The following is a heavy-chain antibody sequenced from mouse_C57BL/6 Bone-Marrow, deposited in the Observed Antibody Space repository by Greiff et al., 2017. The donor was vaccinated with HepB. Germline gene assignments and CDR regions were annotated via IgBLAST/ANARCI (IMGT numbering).Heavy chain of an antibody. CDR1: GYTFTSYW. CDR2: IDPSDSYI. D-gene: IGHD3-1*01. CDR3: ARRASLLSWFAY. V-gene: IGHV1-50*01. Sequence: VQLQQPGAEFVKPGASVKLSCKASGYTFTSYWMQWVKQRPGQGLEWIGEIDPSDSYINYNQKFKGKAPLTVDTSSSTAYMQLSSRTSEDSAVYYWARRASLLSWFAYWGQGTLVTVSA. J-gene: IGHJ3*01.